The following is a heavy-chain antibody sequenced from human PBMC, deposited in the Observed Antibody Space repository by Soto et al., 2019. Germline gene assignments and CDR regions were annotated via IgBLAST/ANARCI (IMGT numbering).Heavy chain of an antibody. D-gene: IGHD3-10*01. Sequence: SETLSLTCTVSGGSISSYCWSWIRQPPGKGLEWIGYIYYSGSTNYNPSLKSRVTISVDTSKNQFSLKLSSVTAADTAVYYCARYYYGSGSYYSYYFDYWGQGTLVTVSS. CDR3: ARYYYGSGSYYSYYFDY. CDR1: GGSISSYC. J-gene: IGHJ4*02. V-gene: IGHV4-59*01. CDR2: IYYSGST.